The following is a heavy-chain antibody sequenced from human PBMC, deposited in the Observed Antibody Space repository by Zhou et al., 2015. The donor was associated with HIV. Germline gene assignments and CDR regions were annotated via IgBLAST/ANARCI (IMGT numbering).Heavy chain of an antibody. J-gene: IGHJ6*02. CDR2: IIPIFGTA. D-gene: IGHD2-2*01. Sequence: QVQLVQSGAEVKKPGSSVKVSCKASGGTFSSYAISWVRQAPGQGLEWMGGIIPIFGTANYAQKFQGRVTITADESTSTAYMELSSLRSEDTAVYYCASAPRRAIVVVPGLRYYYGMDVWGQGP. CDR3: ASAPRRAIVVVPGLRYYYGMDV. V-gene: IGHV1-69*12. CDR1: GGTFSSYA.